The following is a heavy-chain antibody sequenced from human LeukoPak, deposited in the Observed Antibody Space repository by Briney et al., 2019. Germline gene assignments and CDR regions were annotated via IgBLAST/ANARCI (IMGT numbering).Heavy chain of an antibody. CDR2: IKSKTDGGTT. D-gene: IGHD6-13*01. Sequence: GGSLRLSCAASGFTFSNAWMSWVRQAPGKGLEWVGRIKSKTDGGTTDYAAPVKGRFTISRDDSKNTLYLQMNSLKTEDTAVYYCTTAVVAAGSTLAFDIWGQGTMVTVSS. CDR1: GFTFSNAW. V-gene: IGHV3-15*01. J-gene: IGHJ3*02. CDR3: TTAVVAAGSTLAFDI.